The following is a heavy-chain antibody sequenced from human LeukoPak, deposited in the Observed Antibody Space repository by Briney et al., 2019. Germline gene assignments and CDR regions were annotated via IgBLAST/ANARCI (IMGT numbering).Heavy chain of an antibody. V-gene: IGHV3-23*01. D-gene: IGHD6-13*01. Sequence: PGGSLRLSCAASGFTFSSYAMSWVRQAPGKGLEWVSAISGSGGSIYYADSVKGRFTISRDNSKNTLYLQMNSLRAEDTAVYYCAKEPPGIAAAGWVFDYWGQGTLVTVSS. J-gene: IGHJ4*02. CDR2: ISGSGGSI. CDR1: GFTFSSYA. CDR3: AKEPPGIAAAGWVFDY.